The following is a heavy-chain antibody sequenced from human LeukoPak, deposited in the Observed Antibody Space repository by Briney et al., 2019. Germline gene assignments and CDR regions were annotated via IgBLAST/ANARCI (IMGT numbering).Heavy chain of an antibody. CDR3: ARHGSPYYDILTGYYNLQYYFDY. CDR2: IYYSGSA. Sequence: SETLSLTCTVSGGSISSSSYYWGWIRQPPGQGLEWIGSIYYSGSAYYNPSLKSRVTISVDTSKNQFSLRLSSVTAADTAVYYCARHGSPYYDILTGYYNLQYYFDYWGQGTLVTVSS. J-gene: IGHJ4*02. D-gene: IGHD3-9*01. V-gene: IGHV4-39*01. CDR1: GGSISSSSYY.